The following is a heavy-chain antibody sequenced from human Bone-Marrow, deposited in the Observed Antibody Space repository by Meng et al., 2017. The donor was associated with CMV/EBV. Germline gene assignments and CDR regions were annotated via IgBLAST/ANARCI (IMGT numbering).Heavy chain of an antibody. CDR3: ARGGGGYDY. D-gene: IGHD3-10*01. J-gene: IGHJ4*02. Sequence: GGSLRLSCAASGFTFSSYAMHWVRQAPGKGLEWVAVISYDGSNKYYADSVKGRFTISRDNSKNTLYLQMNSLRAEDTAVYYCARGGGGYDYWGQGTLVTVSS. CDR1: GFTFSSYA. CDR2: ISYDGSNK. V-gene: IGHV3-30*04.